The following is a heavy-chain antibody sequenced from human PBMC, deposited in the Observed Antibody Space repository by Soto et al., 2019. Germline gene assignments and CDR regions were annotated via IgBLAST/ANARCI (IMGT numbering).Heavy chain of an antibody. CDR1: GGTFSSYT. V-gene: IGHV1-69*08. CDR2: IIPILGIG. CDR3: ARETAMGEGYFDY. Sequence: QVQLVQSGAEVKKPGSSVKVSCKASGGTFSSYTISWVRQAPGQGLEWMGRIIPILGIGNYAPKFQGRVTITADKSTSTAYMELSSLRSEDTAVYYCARETAMGEGYFDYWGQGTLVTVSS. D-gene: IGHD5-18*01. J-gene: IGHJ4*02.